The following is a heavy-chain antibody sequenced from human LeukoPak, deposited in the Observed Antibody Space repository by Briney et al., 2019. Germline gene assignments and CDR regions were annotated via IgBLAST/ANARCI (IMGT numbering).Heavy chain of an antibody. CDR2: INPKNGGT. CDR3: ARGSPPRRNYDSRGYYSYYFDY. V-gene: IGHV1-2*02. CDR1: GYTFTGNY. J-gene: IGHJ4*02. D-gene: IGHD3-22*01. Sequence: ASVKVSCKASGYTFTGNYIHWVRQAPGQGLEWMGWINPKNGGTIYAPKFQGRVTMTRDTSISTAYMEVSRLRSEDTAVYYCARGSPPRRNYDSRGYYSYYFDYWGQGTLVTVSS.